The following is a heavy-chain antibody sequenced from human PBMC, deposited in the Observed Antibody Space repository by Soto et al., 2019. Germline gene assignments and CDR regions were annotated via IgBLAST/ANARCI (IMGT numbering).Heavy chain of an antibody. D-gene: IGHD5-12*01. CDR2: ISANNGNT. J-gene: IGHJ5*02. Sequence: VASVKVSCKASGYTFTSYGITWVRQAPGQGLEWMGWISANNGNTNYAQRLQGRVTMTTDTSTSTAYMELRSLRSDDTAIYYCAREVVIVAGRWFDPWGQGTLVTVSS. V-gene: IGHV1-18*01. CDR1: GYTFTSYG. CDR3: AREVVIVAGRWFDP.